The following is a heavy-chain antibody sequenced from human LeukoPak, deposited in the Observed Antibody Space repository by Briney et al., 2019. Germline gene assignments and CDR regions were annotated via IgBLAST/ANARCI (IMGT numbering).Heavy chain of an antibody. Sequence: GASVKVSCKASGYTFTGYYMHWVRQAPGQGLEWMGWINPNSGGTNYAQKFQGWVTMTRDTSISTAYMELSRLRSDDTAVYYCAMAGYSSGWYFDYWGQGTLVTVSS. CDR2: INPNSGGT. CDR3: AMAGYSSGWYFDY. D-gene: IGHD6-19*01. CDR1: GYTFTGYY. J-gene: IGHJ4*02. V-gene: IGHV1-2*04.